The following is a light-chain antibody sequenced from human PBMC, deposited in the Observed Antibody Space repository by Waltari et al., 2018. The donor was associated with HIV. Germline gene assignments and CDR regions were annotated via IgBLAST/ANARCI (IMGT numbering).Light chain of an antibody. V-gene: IGLV3-1*01. CDR3: QAWGTSNVV. CDR2: QDT. Sequence: SYELTQPPSVSVSPGETASITCSGDELGSRYVSWYQHKPGQSPLLVIYQDTKRPSGIPERFSGANSGNTGTLTISGTQTMDEADYYCQAWGTSNVVFGGGTKLTVL. J-gene: IGLJ2*01. CDR1: ELGSRY.